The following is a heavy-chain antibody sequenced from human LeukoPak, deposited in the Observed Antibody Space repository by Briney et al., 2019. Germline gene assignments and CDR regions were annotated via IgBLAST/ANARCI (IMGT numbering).Heavy chain of an antibody. Sequence: SETLSLTCTVSGGSISSYYWSWIRQPPGKGLEWIGYIYYSGSTNYNPSLKSRVTISVDTSQNQFSLKLSSVAAEDTAVYYWARESLLNWFDPWGQGTLVTVSS. CDR1: GGSISSYY. CDR2: IYYSGST. V-gene: IGHV4-59*01. J-gene: IGHJ5*02. CDR3: ARESLLNWFDP.